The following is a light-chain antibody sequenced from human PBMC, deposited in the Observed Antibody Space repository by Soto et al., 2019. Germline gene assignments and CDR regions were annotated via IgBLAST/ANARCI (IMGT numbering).Light chain of an antibody. CDR3: MHALQSPFT. CDR1: QSLLHSNGYNY. Sequence: DIVMTQSPLSLPVTPGEPASISCRSSQSLLHSNGYNYLDWYLQKPGQSPQLLIYLGSNRSSGVPDRVSVSGSGTDLTLKISRVEAEDVGVYYCMHALQSPFTFGPGTKVDIK. J-gene: IGKJ3*01. V-gene: IGKV2-28*01. CDR2: LGS.